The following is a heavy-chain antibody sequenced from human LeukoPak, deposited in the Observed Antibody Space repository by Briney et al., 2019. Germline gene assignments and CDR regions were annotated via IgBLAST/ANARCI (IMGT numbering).Heavy chain of an antibody. Sequence: SETLSLTCAVYGVSFSGYYWSWIRQPPGKGLEWIGEINHSGSTNYNPSLKSRVTISVDTSKNQCSLKLSSVTAADTAMYYCAALVGKNWFDPWGEGTLVTVSS. CDR1: GVSFSGYY. J-gene: IGHJ5*02. CDR2: INHSGST. CDR3: AALVGKNWFDP. D-gene: IGHD6-6*01. V-gene: IGHV4-34*01.